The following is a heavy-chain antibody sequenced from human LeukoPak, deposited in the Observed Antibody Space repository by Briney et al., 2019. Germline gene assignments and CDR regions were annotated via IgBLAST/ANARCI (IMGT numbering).Heavy chain of an antibody. CDR3: AREYYDYVWGSYRFDY. V-gene: IGHV4-4*07. CDR1: GGSISSYY. Sequence: PSETLSLTCTVSGGSISSYYWSWIRQPAGKGLEWIGRIYTSGSTNYNPSLKSRVTMSVDTSKNQFSLKLSSVTAADTAVYYCAREYYDYVWGSYRFDYWGQGALVTVSS. D-gene: IGHD3-16*02. J-gene: IGHJ4*02. CDR2: IYTSGST.